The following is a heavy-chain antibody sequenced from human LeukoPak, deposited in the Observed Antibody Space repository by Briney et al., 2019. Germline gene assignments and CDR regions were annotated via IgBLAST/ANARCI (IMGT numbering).Heavy chain of an antibody. CDR1: GFTFSSYE. Sequence: PRGSLRLSCAASGFTFSSYEMNWVRQAPGRGLEWISYISSSSTIYYADSVKGRFTISRDNAKNSLYLQMNSLRDEDTAMYYCARDLGHWGQGTLVTVSS. CDR2: ISSSSTI. CDR3: ARDLGH. J-gene: IGHJ1*01. V-gene: IGHV3-48*02.